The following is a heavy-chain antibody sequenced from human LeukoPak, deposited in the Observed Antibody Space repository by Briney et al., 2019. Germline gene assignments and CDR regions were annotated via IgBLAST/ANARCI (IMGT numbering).Heavy chain of an antibody. J-gene: IGHJ3*02. Sequence: GGSLRLSCAASGFTFSSYEMNWVRQAPGKGLEWVSYISSSGSTIYYADSVKGRFTISRDNAKNSLYLQMNSLRAEDTAVYYCARDPYSNYAEDAFDIWGQGTMVTVSS. CDR3: ARDPYSNYAEDAFDI. D-gene: IGHD4-11*01. V-gene: IGHV3-48*03. CDR2: ISSSGSTI. CDR1: GFTFSSYE.